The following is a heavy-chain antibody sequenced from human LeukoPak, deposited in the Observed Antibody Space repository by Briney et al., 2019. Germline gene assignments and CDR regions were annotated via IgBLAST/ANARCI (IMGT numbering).Heavy chain of an antibody. CDR1: GYIFIDYE. CDR3: ARGRYMDV. V-gene: IGHV1-8*02. J-gene: IGHJ6*03. CDR2: MNPKSGDT. Sequence: ASVKVSCKTSGYIFIDYEISWVRQAPGQGLEWMGWMNPKSGDTGYEQKFQGRITITRDSSISTVYMELSSLRSEDTVLYYCARGRYMDVWGKGTTVTVSS.